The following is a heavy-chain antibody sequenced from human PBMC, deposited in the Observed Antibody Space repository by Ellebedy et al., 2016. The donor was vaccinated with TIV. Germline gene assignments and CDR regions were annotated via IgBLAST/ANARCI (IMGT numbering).Heavy chain of an antibody. D-gene: IGHD6-19*01. CDR3: ARSSGWDRFDY. V-gene: IGHV4-59*01. CDR1: GGSISSYY. J-gene: IGHJ4*02. CDR2: IYYSGST. Sequence: MPSETLSLTCTVSGGSISSYYWSWIRQPPGKGLEWIGYIYYSGSTNYNPSLKSRVTIAVATSKKQIPLKLTSVTAADTAVYYCARSSGWDRFDYWGQGTLVTVSS.